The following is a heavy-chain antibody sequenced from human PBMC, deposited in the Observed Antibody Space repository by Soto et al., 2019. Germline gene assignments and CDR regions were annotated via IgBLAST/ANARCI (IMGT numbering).Heavy chain of an antibody. CDR1: GYSFTSDW. J-gene: IGHJ6*02. D-gene: IGHD6-6*01. CDR2: IYPGDPDT. V-gene: IGHV5-51*01. Sequence: PGESLTISCKVSGYSFTSDWIGWVRQMPWKGLEWMGIIYPGDPDTRYSPSFQGQVTISADKSISTAYLQWSSLKASDTAMYYCARRADSSSGGVEMDVWGQGTTVTVSS. CDR3: ARRADSSSGGVEMDV.